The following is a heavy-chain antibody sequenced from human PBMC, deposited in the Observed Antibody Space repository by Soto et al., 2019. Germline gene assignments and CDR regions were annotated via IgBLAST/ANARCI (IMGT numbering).Heavy chain of an antibody. Sequence: ASVKVSCKGSGYNFTRYHMHLVRQAPGQGLEWMGWINPNSDGTNYAQKFQGWVTMTRDTSISTAYMELSRLRSDDTAVYYCARDARGDEAPMDYWGQGTLVTVSS. CDR3: ARDARGDEAPMDY. J-gene: IGHJ4*02. CDR2: INPNSDGT. D-gene: IGHD3-10*01. V-gene: IGHV1-2*04. CDR1: GYNFTRYH.